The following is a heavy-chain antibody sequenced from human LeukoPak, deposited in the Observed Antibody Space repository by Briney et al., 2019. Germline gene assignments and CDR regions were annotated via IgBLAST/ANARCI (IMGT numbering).Heavy chain of an antibody. V-gene: IGHV3-11*04. D-gene: IGHD5-24*01. CDR2: ISSSGSTI. J-gene: IGHJ4*02. CDR1: GFTFSDYY. Sequence: GGSLRLSCAASGFTFSDYYMSWIRQAPGKGLEWVSYISSSGSTIYYADSVKGRFAISRDNSKNTLYLQMNSLRAEDTAVYYCARVGDVATRNCYLDYWGQGTLVTVSS. CDR3: ARVGDVATRNCYLDY.